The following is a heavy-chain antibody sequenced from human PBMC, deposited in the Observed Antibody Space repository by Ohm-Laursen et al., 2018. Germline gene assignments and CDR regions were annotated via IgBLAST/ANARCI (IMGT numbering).Heavy chain of an antibody. V-gene: IGHV3-7*01. CDR1: GFSFSNFW. J-gene: IGHJ3*01. CDR3: ARPKSRRALDV. Sequence: SLRLSCAASGFSFSNFWMTWVRQAPGKGPEWVANIKEDGNVKNYVDSVKGRFTITRDNAKNSLYLQMNSLRVEDTAVYYCARPKSRRALDVWGQGTMVTVSS. CDR2: IKEDGNVK. D-gene: IGHD2-2*01.